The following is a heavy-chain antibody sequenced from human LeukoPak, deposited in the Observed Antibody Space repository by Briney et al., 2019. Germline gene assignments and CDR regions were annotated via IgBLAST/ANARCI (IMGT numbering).Heavy chain of an antibody. J-gene: IGHJ5*02. V-gene: IGHV4-4*02. CDR1: GGSITSSNW. CDR2: IYYTGNT. D-gene: IGHD4-11*01. Sequence: SETLSLTCAVSGGSITSSNWWSWVRQPPGKGLEWIGEIYYTGNTNYNPSLKSRVTISVDKSNSQFSLNLSSVTAADTAVYYCAKSNAWDWFAPWGQGTLVTVSS. CDR3: AKSNAWDWFAP.